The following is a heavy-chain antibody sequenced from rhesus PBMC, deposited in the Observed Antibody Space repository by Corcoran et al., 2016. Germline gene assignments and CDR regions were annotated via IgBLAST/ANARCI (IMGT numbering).Heavy chain of an antibody. D-gene: IGHD3-22*01. CDR3: PRDFRSHGLDS. CDR2: IKNKADGGTA. Sequence: GESGGDLVQPGGSLRLSCAASGFTFSNYWMSWVRQAPGKGLEWVGFIKNKADGGTAAYAKSWKVRFTISRDDSKNTLYRQMNSLKTEDTAVNYCPRDFRSHGLDSWGQGVVVTVSS. V-gene: IGHV3S11*01. J-gene: IGHJ6*01. CDR1: GFTFSNYW.